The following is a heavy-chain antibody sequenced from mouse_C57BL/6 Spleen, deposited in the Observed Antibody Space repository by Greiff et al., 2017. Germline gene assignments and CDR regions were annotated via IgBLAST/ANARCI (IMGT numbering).Heavy chain of an antibody. J-gene: IGHJ2*01. V-gene: IGHV5-17*01. CDR3: ARGRLTRDYFDY. Sequence: EVKLVESGGGLVKPGGSLKLSCAASGFTFSDYGMHWVRQAPEKGLEWVAYISSGSSTIYYADTVKGRFTISRDNAKNTLFLQMTSLRSEDTAMYYCARGRLTRDYFDYWGQGTTLTVSS. CDR2: ISSGSSTI. CDR1: GFTFSDYG. D-gene: IGHD1-3*01.